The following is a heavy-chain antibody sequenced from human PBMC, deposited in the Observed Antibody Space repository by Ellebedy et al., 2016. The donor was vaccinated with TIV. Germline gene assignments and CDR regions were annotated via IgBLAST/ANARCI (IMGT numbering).Heavy chain of an antibody. J-gene: IGHJ4*02. CDR1: GFTFSSFA. Sequence: GESLKISCAASGFTFSSFAMHWVRQAPGKGLEWLSVISGGGGRTYDADSVKGRFTITRDNSKNTLYLQMDRLRAEDTAVYYCSKGTSSGFNYDRVGSEYWGQGTLVTVSS. CDR2: ISGGGGRT. CDR3: SKGTSSGFNYDRVGSEY. V-gene: IGHV3-23*01. D-gene: IGHD3-22*01.